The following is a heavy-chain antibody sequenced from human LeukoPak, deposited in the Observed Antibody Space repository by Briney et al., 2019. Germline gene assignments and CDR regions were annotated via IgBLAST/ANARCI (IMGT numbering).Heavy chain of an antibody. CDR1: GYSFTSYG. V-gene: IGHV1-18*01. Sequence: ASVKVSCKTSGYSFTSYGTNWVRQAPGQGLEWMGWITAYNGNTNYAHKFQGRFTMTTDTYTRTVYMELRGLKSNDTAVYYCARGVSNRWADFWGQGTLVTVSS. CDR2: ITAYNGNT. J-gene: IGHJ4*02. CDR3: ARGVSNRWADF. D-gene: IGHD2/OR15-2a*01.